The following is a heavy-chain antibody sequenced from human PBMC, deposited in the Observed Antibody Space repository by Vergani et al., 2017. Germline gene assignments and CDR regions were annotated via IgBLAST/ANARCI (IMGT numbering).Heavy chain of an antibody. CDR3: AREATSIAAAGPYYYYGMDV. V-gene: IGHV3-33*01. CDR1: GFTFSSYG. Sequence: VQLVESGGGLVQPGRSLRLSCAASGFTFSSYGMHWVRQAPGKGLEWVAVIWYDGSNKYYADSVKGRFTISRDNSKNTLYLQMNSLRAEDTAVYYCAREATSIAAAGPYYYYGMDVWGQGTTVTVSS. J-gene: IGHJ6*02. CDR2: IWYDGSNK. D-gene: IGHD6-13*01.